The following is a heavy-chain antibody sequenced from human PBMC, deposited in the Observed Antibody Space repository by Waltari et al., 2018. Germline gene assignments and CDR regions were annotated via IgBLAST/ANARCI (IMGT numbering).Heavy chain of an antibody. V-gene: IGHV3-21*02. CDR3: AGGYSSYYGMDV. CDR2: ISSTSSDI. CDR1: GFTFNTYT. J-gene: IGHJ6*02. D-gene: IGHD6-13*01. Sequence: EVQLVESGGGLVKPGGSLRLSCAASGFTFNTYTMNWVRQAPGKGLELVSSISSTSSDIYYADSVKGRFTISRDNAKSSLYLQLNSLRAEDTAVYYCAGGYSSYYGMDVWGQGTTVTVSS.